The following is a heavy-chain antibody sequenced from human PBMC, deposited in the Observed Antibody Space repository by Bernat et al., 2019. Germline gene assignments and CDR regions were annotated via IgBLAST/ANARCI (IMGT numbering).Heavy chain of an antibody. CDR2: ISESGGNT. V-gene: IGHV3-23*01. CDR1: GFTFNSHA. D-gene: IGHD1-1*01. CDR3: AKEGGNGWFPTENCFDS. Sequence: EVQLLESGGGLVQPGRSLRLSCAASGFTFNSHAISWVRRAPGRRLEWVSTISESGGNTYHADSVKGRFTISRDKSKNTIYLQMNNLKDEDTAVYLCAKEGGNGWFPTENCFDSWGQGTVVTVSS. J-gene: IGHJ5*01.